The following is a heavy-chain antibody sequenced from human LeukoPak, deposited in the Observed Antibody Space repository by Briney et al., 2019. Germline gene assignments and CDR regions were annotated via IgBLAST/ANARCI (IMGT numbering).Heavy chain of an antibody. J-gene: IGHJ4*02. CDR2: VSGSGRST. V-gene: IGHV3-23*01. Sequence: GGSLRLSCAASGFTFGSYGMSWVRQAPGKGLEWVSTVSGSGRSTYYADSVKGRFTISRDNSKNTLYLQTEGLRAEDTAVYYCAKDLHYDSVSGPFDYWGQGTLVTVSS. CDR1: GFTFGSYG. D-gene: IGHD3-22*01. CDR3: AKDLHYDSVSGPFDY.